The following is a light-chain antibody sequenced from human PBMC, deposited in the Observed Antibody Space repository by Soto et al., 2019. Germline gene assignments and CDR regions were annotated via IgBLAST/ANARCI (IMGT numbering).Light chain of an antibody. CDR1: QSVSSY. J-gene: IGKJ5*01. CDR3: QQRSNWPPIT. V-gene: IGKV3-11*01. Sequence: ETVLTQSPATVSLTHGARATLSGRASQSVSSYLAWYQQKPGQAPRLLIYDASNRATGIPARFSGSGSGTDFTLTISSLEPEDLAVYDCQQRSNWPPITFGQGTRLEIK. CDR2: DAS.